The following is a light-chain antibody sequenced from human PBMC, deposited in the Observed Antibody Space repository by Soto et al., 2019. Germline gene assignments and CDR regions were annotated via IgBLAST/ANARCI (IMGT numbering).Light chain of an antibody. CDR1: RSISSY. J-gene: IGKJ1*01. V-gene: IGKV1-5*03. CDR2: KAS. CDR3: QHYNSYSEA. Sequence: DIQMTQSPSSLSASVGDRVTITCRASRSISSYLNWYEQKPGKAPKLLIYKASTLKSGVPSRFSGSGSGTEFTLTISSLQPDDFATYYCQHYNSYSEAFGQGTKVDI.